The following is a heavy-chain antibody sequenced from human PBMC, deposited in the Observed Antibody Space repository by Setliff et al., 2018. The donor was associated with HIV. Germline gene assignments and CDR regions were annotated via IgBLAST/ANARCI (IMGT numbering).Heavy chain of an antibody. CDR3: ARDGGSSGWYFVLGYSDY. J-gene: IGHJ4*02. V-gene: IGHV4-39*02. Sequence: LSLTCTVSGGSTDSGSYYWAWIRQPPGEGLEWIGSMYYTGSTYYNPSLKSRVTISMDTSKNQFSLKLNSVTAADTAMYYCARDGGSSGWYFVLGYSDYWGPGTLVTVSS. CDR1: GGSTDSGSYY. D-gene: IGHD6-19*01. CDR2: MYYTGST.